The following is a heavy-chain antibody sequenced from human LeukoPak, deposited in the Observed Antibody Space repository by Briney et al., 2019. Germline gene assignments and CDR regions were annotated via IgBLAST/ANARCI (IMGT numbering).Heavy chain of an antibody. V-gene: IGHV3-9*01. CDR1: AFTFDDYA. CDR3: AKDDDYCSSTSCYGAGLDP. Sequence: YLRLSCAASAFTFDDYAMHWDRPAQGNGLEWVFGLSRDRDGIGYAESVKGRFSISRDNSKNSLYLQMNSLRAEDTALYYCAKDDDYCSSTSCYGAGLDPWGQGTLVTVSS. D-gene: IGHD2-2*01. CDR2: LSRDRDGI. J-gene: IGHJ5*02.